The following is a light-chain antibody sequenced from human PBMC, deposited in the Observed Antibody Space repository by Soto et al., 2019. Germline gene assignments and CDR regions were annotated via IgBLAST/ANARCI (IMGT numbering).Light chain of an antibody. CDR3: MQCTHLPPT. V-gene: IGKV2-29*03. Sequence: DVVMTQTPLSLSVAPGQPASISCKSSQSLLHITGETFLFWYLQKPGQSPQLLIYEVSTRVSGVPDRFSGSGSGTDFTLEISRVETDEVGIYYGMQCTHLPPTFGQGTRLGIE. J-gene: IGKJ5*01. CDR2: EVS. CDR1: QSLLHITGETF.